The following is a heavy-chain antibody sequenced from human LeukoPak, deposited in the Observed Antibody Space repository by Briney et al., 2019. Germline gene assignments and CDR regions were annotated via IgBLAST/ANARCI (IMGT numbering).Heavy chain of an antibody. CDR2: IYRGGST. CDR1: GFTFSSHL. Sequence: GGSLRLSCAASGFTFSSHLMHWVRQAPGKGLEWVSVIYRGGSTYYADSVKGRFTISRDNSKNTLYLQMNSLRAEDTAVYYCARDGRYCSGGSCEVAYFDYWGQGTLVTVSS. CDR3: ARDGRYCSGGSCEVAYFDY. V-gene: IGHV3-53*01. D-gene: IGHD2-15*01. J-gene: IGHJ4*02.